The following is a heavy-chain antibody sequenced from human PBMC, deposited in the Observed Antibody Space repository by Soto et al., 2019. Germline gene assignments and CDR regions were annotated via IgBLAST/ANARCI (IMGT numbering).Heavy chain of an antibody. J-gene: IGHJ6*03. Sequence: ASVKVSCKASGYTFTSYGISWVRQAPGQGLEWMGWISAYNGNTNYAQKFQGRVTMTRNTSISTAYMELSSLTSEDTAVYYCARGKYLSNYYYYYYMDVWGKGTTVTVSS. D-gene: IGHD2-2*02. CDR3: ARGKYLSNYYYYYYMDV. CDR1: GYTFTSYG. CDR2: ISAYNGNT. V-gene: IGHV1-18*01.